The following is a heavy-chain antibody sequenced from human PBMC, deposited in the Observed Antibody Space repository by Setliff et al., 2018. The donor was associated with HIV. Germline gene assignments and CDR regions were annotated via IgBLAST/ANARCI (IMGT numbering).Heavy chain of an antibody. CDR2: VFYTGAT. CDR3: ARSLVPSGYYYGRHAFDI. V-gene: IGHV4-39*07. J-gene: IGHJ3*02. D-gene: IGHD3-22*01. Sequence: SETLSLTCTVSGGSINSGCYSWTWVRHVQGKGLEWIGFVFYTGATYSSPSLKSRITMSVDTSKNQFSLRVNSVTAADTAVYYCARSLVPSGYYYGRHAFDIWGQGTKVTVSS. CDR1: GGSINSGCYS.